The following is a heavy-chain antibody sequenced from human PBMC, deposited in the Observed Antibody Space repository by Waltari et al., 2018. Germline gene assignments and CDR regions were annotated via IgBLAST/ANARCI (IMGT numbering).Heavy chain of an antibody. D-gene: IGHD6-13*01. CDR2: ILYSGRS. CDR1: GGSISSSSYY. CDR3: ARDGTAAGSYYYYGMDV. V-gene: IGHV4-39*07. Sequence: QLQLQESGPGLVKPSETLSLTCTVSGGSISSSSYYWGWSRQPPWKGLGWIGSILYSGRSYYTPSLKIPVTISVDTSKNQFSLKLSSVTAADTAVYYCARDGTAAGSYYYYGMDVWGQGTTVTVSS. J-gene: IGHJ6*02.